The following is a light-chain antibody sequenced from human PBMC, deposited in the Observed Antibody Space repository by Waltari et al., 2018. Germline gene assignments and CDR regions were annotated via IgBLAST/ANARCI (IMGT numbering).Light chain of an antibody. Sequence: QSALTQPRSVSGSPGQSVTISCTGTSGNVGGYDYVSWYQQHPAKAPTLMIYDVTKRPPGVPDRFSGSKSGNTAFLTISGLQAEDEADYHCYSYAGGYTFVFGPGTKLAVL. V-gene: IGLV2-11*01. CDR1: SGNVGGYDY. J-gene: IGLJ2*01. CDR2: DVT. CDR3: YSYAGGYTFV.